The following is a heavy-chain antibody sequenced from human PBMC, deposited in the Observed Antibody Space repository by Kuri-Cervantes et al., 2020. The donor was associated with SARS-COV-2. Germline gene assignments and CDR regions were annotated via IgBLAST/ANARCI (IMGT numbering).Heavy chain of an antibody. CDR3: SLDAFDY. Sequence: SVKVSCKTSGFTFTGSTKQWVRQARGQGLEWIGWIVVGSGDTSYAQEFQDRVTITRDMSTATAYMELRTLRSEDTAVYFCSLDAFDYWGQGTLVTVSS. CDR2: IVVGSGDT. CDR1: GFTFTGST. J-gene: IGHJ4*02. D-gene: IGHD2-8*01. V-gene: IGHV1-58*02.